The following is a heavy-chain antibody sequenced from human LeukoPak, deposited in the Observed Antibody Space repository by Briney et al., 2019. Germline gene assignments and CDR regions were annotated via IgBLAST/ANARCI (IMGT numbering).Heavy chain of an antibody. CDR3: AREYYYDSSGYYYPSFDY. Sequence: GGSLRLSCAASGFTFSSYGMHWVRQVPGKGLEWVAVIWYDGSNKYYADSVKGRFTISRDNSKNTLYLQMNSLRAEDTAVYYCAREYYYDSSGYYYPSFDYWGQGTLVTVSS. CDR2: IWYDGSNK. CDR1: GFTFSSYG. J-gene: IGHJ4*02. V-gene: IGHV3-33*01. D-gene: IGHD3-22*01.